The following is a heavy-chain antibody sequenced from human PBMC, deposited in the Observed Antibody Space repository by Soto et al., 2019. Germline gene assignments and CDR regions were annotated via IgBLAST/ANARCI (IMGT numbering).Heavy chain of an antibody. Sequence: GGSLRLSCAASGFTFSSYAMSWVRQAPGKGLEWVSAISGSGGSTYYADSVKGRFTFSRDNSKNTLYLQMNSLRAEDTAVYYCAASSGYYPTLFDYWGQGTLVTVSS. CDR2: ISGSGGST. CDR1: GFTFSSYA. D-gene: IGHD3-22*01. CDR3: AASSGYYPTLFDY. J-gene: IGHJ4*02. V-gene: IGHV3-23*01.